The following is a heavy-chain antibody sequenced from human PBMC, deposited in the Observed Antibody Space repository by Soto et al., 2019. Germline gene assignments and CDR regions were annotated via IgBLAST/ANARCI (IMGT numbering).Heavy chain of an antibody. D-gene: IGHD2-21*02. Sequence: ASVKVSCKASGYTFTGCYMHWLGQAPGQGLEWMGWINPNSGGTNYAQKFQGWGTMTRDTSISRAYMELSRLGSDDTAVYYCASGRGGGDWNAFDIWGQGTMVTVSS. CDR1: GYTFTGCY. J-gene: IGHJ3*02. CDR2: INPNSGGT. V-gene: IGHV1-2*04. CDR3: ASGRGGGDWNAFDI.